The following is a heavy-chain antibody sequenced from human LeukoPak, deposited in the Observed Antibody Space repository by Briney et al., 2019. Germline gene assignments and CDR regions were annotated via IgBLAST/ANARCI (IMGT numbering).Heavy chain of an antibody. CDR1: GYHFATYW. J-gene: IGHJ6*02. CDR2: IYPGDSDT. Sequence: GASLQISCKGSGYHFATYWIDWVRQLPGKGLEWVGIIYPGDSDTRYSPSFQGQVTISADKSISTAYLQWSSLKASDTAIYYCARRYGHDMHVWGQGTTVTVSS. D-gene: IGHD4-17*01. CDR3: ARRYGHDMHV. V-gene: IGHV5-51*01.